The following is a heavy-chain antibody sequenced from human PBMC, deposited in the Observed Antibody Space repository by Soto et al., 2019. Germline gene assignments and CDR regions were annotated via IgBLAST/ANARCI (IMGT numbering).Heavy chain of an antibody. D-gene: IGHD1-7*01. J-gene: IGHJ4*02. CDR2: INHSGST. Sequence: KPSETLSLTCAVYGGSFSGYYWSWIRQPPGKGLEWIGEINHSGSTNYNPSLKSRVTISVDTSKNQFSLKLSSVTAADTAVYYCASLRTRSGYWGQGTLVPVYS. V-gene: IGHV4-34*01. CDR3: ASLRTRSGY. CDR1: GGSFSGYY.